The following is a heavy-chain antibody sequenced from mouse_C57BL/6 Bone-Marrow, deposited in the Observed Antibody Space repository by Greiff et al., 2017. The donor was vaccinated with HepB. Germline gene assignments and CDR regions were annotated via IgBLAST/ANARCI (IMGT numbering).Heavy chain of an antibody. D-gene: IGHD2-1*01. CDR1: GYTFTDYN. V-gene: IGHV1-18*01. CDR2: INPNNGGT. CDR3: AVLRRGNYGVCY. J-gene: IGHJ3*01. Sequence: VQLQQSGPELVKPGASVKIPCKASGYTFTDYNMDWVKQSHGKSLEWIGDINPNNGGTIYNQKFKGTATLTVDKSSSTAYMELRSLTSEDTAVYYCAVLRRGNYGVCYWGQGTLVTVSA.